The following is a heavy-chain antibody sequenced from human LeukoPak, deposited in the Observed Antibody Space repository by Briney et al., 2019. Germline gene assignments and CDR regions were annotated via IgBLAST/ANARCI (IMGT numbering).Heavy chain of an antibody. Sequence: SETLSLTCAVYGGSFSGYYWSWIRQPPGKGLEWIGEINHSGSTNYNASLKSRVTISVDTSKNLFSLKLSSVTAADTSVYYCARGFGGYGANGGEEYDYWGQGTLVTVSS. CDR1: GGSFSGYY. CDR2: INHSGST. J-gene: IGHJ4*02. CDR3: ARGFGGYGANGGEEYDY. V-gene: IGHV4-34*01. D-gene: IGHD5-12*01.